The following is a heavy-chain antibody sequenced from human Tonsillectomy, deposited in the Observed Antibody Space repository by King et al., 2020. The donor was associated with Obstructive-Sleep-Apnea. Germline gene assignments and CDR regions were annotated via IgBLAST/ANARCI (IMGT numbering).Heavy chain of an antibody. CDR3: AKDLSSGWYRGCDY. CDR2: INWNSGSR. V-gene: IGHV3-9*01. J-gene: IGHJ4*02. Sequence: VQLVESGGGLVQPGRSLRLSCAASGFNFDDYAMHWVRQVPGKGLEWVSGINWNSGSRGYADSVKGRFTGSRDNAKNSLHLQMNSLRAEDTALYYCAKDLSSGWYRGCDYWGQGTLVTVSS. CDR1: GFNFDDYA. D-gene: IGHD6-19*01.